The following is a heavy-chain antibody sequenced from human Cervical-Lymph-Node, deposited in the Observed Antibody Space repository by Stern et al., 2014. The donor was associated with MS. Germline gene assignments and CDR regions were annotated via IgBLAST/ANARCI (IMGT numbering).Heavy chain of an antibody. CDR1: GFSVATAGVG. J-gene: IGHJ4*02. CDR2: PFWGADK. Sequence: QVTLRESGPTLVKPTQTVTLTCTLSGFSVATAGVGVGWIRQPPGKALEWLVLPFWGADKLYSPSLKNRLTIIKDTSKNQVVLTMTNVDPVDTATYYCAHSRVKYCRGGTCYSSLFDYWGQGTLVTVSS. D-gene: IGHD2-15*01. CDR3: AHSRVKYCRGGTCYSSLFDY. V-gene: IGHV2-5*02.